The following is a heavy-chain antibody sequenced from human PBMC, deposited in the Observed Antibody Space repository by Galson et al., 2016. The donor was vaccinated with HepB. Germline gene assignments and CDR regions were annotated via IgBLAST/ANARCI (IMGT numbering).Heavy chain of an antibody. V-gene: IGHV5-51*01. CDR1: GYSFTSYW. CDR3: ARHFGECNIIVCPQFWGSDY. J-gene: IGHJ4*02. Sequence: QSGAEVKKPGESLKISCKASGYSFTSYWIAWVRQMPGKGLEWMGIIFPGDSDTRYSPSFQGQVTISPDKSFTTAYLQWSSLKASDSAMYYCARHFGECNIIVCPQFWGSDYWGQGTPVTVSS. CDR2: IFPGDSDT. D-gene: IGHD3-3*01.